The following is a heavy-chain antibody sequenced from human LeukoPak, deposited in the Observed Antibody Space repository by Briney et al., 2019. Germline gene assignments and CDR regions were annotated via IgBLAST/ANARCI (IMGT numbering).Heavy chain of an antibody. CDR3: ARGWELTY. CDR2: ISAYNGNT. V-gene: IGHV1-18*04. Sequence: ASVKVSCKASGYTFTGYYMHWVRQAPGQGLEWMGWISAYNGNTNYPQKLQGRVTITTDTSTSTAYMELRSLRSDDTAVYYCARGWELTYWVQGTLVTVSS. D-gene: IGHD1-26*01. J-gene: IGHJ4*02. CDR1: GYTFTGYY.